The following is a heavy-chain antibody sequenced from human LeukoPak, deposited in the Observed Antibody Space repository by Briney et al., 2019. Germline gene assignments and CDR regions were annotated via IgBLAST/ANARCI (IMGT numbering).Heavy chain of an antibody. D-gene: IGHD1-14*01. CDR2: IGGSGGST. CDR3: ANSLFTTPNNWFEP. V-gene: IGHV3-23*01. Sequence: GSLRLSFQAPGFTFRIYALSWVRQAPGKGLEWVSAIGGSGGSTYFGDSVKGRFTIPRDKSKNTLLLQRKSLGAGDTAGFYFANSLFTTPNNWFEPCGQRTLVTVSS. J-gene: IGHJ5*02. CDR1: GFTFRIYA.